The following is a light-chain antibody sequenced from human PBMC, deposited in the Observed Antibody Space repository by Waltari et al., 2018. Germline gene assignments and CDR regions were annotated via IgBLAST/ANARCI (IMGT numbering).Light chain of an antibody. V-gene: IGLV1-36*01. J-gene: IGLJ3*02. CDR2: YDD. Sequence: QSVLTQPPSVSEAPRQRVTISCSGSRSNIGNNAVNWYQQLPGKAPKLLIYYDDLLPSGVSDRFSGSKSGPSASLAINGLQSEDEADYYCAAWDDRLTGVVFGGGTKLTVL. CDR3: AAWDDRLTGVV. CDR1: RSNIGNNA.